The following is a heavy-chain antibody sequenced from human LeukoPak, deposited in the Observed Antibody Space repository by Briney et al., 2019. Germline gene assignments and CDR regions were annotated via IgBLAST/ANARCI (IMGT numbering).Heavy chain of an antibody. CDR1: GLTFSSYG. CDR3: ARATVPDLRSGWGEDYYYGMDV. D-gene: IGHD6-19*01. J-gene: IGHJ6*02. CDR2: IWYDGSNK. V-gene: IGHV3-33*01. Sequence: GRSLRLSCAASGLTFSSYGMHWVRQAPGKGLEWVAVIWYDGSNKYYADSVKGRFTISRDNSKNTLYLQMNSLRAEDTAVYYCARATVPDLRSGWGEDYYYGMDVWGQGTTVTVSS.